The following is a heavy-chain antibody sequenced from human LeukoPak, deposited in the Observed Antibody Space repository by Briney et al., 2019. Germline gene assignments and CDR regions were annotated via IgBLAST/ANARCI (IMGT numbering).Heavy chain of an antibody. CDR3: ARESSSWYSGGWFDP. Sequence: SETLSLTCAVYGGSFSGYYWSWIRQPPGKGLEWIEEINHSGSTNYNPSLKSRVTISVDTSKNQFSLKLSSVTAADTAVYYCARESSSWYSGGWFDPWGQGTLVTVSS. CDR2: INHSGST. CDR1: GGSFSGYY. V-gene: IGHV4-34*01. J-gene: IGHJ5*02. D-gene: IGHD6-13*01.